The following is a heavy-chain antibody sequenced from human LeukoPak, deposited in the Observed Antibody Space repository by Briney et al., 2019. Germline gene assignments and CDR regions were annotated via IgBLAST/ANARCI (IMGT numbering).Heavy chain of an antibody. Sequence: SETLSLTCTVSGGSISSSSYYWGWIRQPPGKGLEWIGSIYYSGSTYYNPSLKSRVTISVDTSKNQFSLKLNSLTAADTAVYYCARGGYYDSSGYFDWGQGTLVTVS. V-gene: IGHV4-39*07. J-gene: IGHJ4*02. D-gene: IGHD3-22*01. CDR3: ARGGYYDSSGYFD. CDR2: IYYSGST. CDR1: GGSISSSSYY.